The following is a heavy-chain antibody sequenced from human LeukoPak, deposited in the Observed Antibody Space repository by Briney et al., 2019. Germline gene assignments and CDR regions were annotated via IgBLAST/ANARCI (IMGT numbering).Heavy chain of an antibody. CDR1: GGSISSYY. D-gene: IGHD2-21*02. CDR3: ARLGRLGVVTASYYYYGMDV. Sequence: SETLSLTCTVSGGSISSYYWSRLRQPPGKGLEWIGYIYYSGSTKNNPSLKSRVTISVDTSKNQFSLKLSSVTAADTAVYYCARLGRLGVVTASYYYYGMDVWGQGTTVTVSS. CDR2: IYYSGST. J-gene: IGHJ6*02. V-gene: IGHV4-59*08.